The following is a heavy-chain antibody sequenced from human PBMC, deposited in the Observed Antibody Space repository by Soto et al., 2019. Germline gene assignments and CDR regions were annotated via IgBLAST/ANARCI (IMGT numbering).Heavy chain of an antibody. CDR3: AKDGFSLSVNWFDP. V-gene: IGHV3-23*01. CDR2: ISGGGVDT. D-gene: IGHD6-19*01. Sequence: PGGSLRLSCAVSGFTFSSYAMSWVRQAPGKVLEWVSAISGGGVDTYYADSVKGRFTISRDNSKNTLYLQMNSLRAEDTAVYYCAKDGFSLSVNWFDPSGKGTLVPVSS. J-gene: IGHJ5*02. CDR1: GFTFSSYA.